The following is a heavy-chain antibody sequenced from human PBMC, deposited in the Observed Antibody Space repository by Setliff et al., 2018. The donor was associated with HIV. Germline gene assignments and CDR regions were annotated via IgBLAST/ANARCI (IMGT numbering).Heavy chain of an antibody. CDR3: ARGDGYSGYDDY. D-gene: IGHD5-12*01. J-gene: IGHJ4*02. V-gene: IGHV4-59*01. Sequence: PSETLRLSCAASGFTFSDYYMSWIRQPPGKGLEWIGYIYYSGSTNYNPSLKSRVTISVDTSKNQFSLKLSSVTAADTAVYYCARGDGYSGYDDYWGQGTLVTVSS. CDR2: IYYSGST. CDR1: GFTFSDYY.